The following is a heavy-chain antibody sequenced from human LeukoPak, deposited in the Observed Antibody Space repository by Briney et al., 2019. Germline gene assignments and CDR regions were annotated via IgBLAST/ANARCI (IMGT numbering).Heavy chain of an antibody. CDR2: IYYSGST. D-gene: IGHD4-17*01. V-gene: IGHV4-59*08. J-gene: IGHJ3*02. CDR1: GGSISSYY. CDR3: ARHDYGDYSGVASAFDI. Sequence: SETLSLTCTGSGGSISSYYWSWIRQPPGKGLEWIGYIYYSGSTNYNPSLKSRVTISVDTSKNQFSLKLSSVTAADTAVYYCARHDYGDYSGVASAFDIWGQGTMVTVSS.